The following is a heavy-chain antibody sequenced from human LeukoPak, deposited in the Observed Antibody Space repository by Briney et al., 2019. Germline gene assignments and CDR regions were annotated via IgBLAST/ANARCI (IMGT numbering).Heavy chain of an antibody. D-gene: IGHD6-19*01. CDR3: AKDSLPFVSGWYY. V-gene: IGHV3-23*01. CDR2: ISGSGGST. Sequence: GGSLRLSCAASGFTFSSYAMSWVRQAPGKGLEWVSAISGSGGSTYYADSVKGRFTIPRDNSKNTQYLQMNSLRAEDTAVYYCAKDSLPFVSGWYYWGQGTLVTVSS. CDR1: GFTFSSYA. J-gene: IGHJ4*02.